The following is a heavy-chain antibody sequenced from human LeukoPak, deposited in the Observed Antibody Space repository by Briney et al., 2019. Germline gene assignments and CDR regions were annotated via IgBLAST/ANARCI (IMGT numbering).Heavy chain of an antibody. J-gene: IGHJ4*02. CDR2: IYYSGST. D-gene: IGHD6-19*01. V-gene: IGHV4-30-4*08. Sequence: SQTLSLTCTVSGGSIISSTYYWSWIRQPPGKGLEWIGYIYYSGSTYYNPSLESRVTISLDTSKNQFSLKLSSVTAADAAVYYCVRTEVSSGSEDYWGQGTLVTVSS. CDR3: VRTEVSSGSEDY. CDR1: GGSIISSTYY.